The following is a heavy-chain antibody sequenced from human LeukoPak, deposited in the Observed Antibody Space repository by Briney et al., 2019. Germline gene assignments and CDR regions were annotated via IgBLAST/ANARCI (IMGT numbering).Heavy chain of an antibody. Sequence: SETLSLTCTVSGGSISSYYWSWIRQPPGKGLEWIGYIYYSGSTNYNPSLKSRVTISVDTSKNQFSPKLSSVTAADTAVYYCARDTSYYDILTGFHKPGYFDYWGQGTLVTVSS. J-gene: IGHJ4*02. CDR3: ARDTSYYDILTGFHKPGYFDY. CDR2: IYYSGST. CDR1: GGSISSYY. V-gene: IGHV4-59*01. D-gene: IGHD3-9*01.